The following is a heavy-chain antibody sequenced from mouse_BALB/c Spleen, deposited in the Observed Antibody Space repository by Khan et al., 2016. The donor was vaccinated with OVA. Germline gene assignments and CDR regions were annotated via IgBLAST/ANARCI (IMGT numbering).Heavy chain of an antibody. D-gene: IGHD1-1*01. CDR1: GYSITSNYA. CDR3: ARGNYYGYAMDY. CDR2: ISYSGST. V-gene: IGHV3-2*02. J-gene: IGHJ4*01. Sequence: EVQLQESGPGLVKPSQSLSLTCTVTGYSITSNYAWNWIRQFPGNKLEWMGYISYSGSTNYNPSLKSRISITRDTSKNQFFLQLNSVTTEDTATYYFARGNYYGYAMDYWGQGTSITVSS.